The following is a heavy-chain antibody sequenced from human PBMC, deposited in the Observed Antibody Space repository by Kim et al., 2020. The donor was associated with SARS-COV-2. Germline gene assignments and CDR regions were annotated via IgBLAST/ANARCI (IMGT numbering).Heavy chain of an antibody. CDR3: ARDREYSYGSLLYYGMDV. J-gene: IGHJ6*02. V-gene: IGHV3-53*04. D-gene: IGHD5-18*01. Sequence: VKGRFTSSRHNSKNPLYLQMNSLRAEDTAVYYCARDREYSYGSLLYYGMDVWGQGTTVTVSS.